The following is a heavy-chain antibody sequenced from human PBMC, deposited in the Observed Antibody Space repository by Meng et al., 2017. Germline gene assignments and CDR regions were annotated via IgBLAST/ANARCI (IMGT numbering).Heavy chain of an antibody. CDR1: GGSISSYY. CDR2: IYTSGST. D-gene: IGHD2-21*02. Sequence: SETLSLTCTVSGGSISSYYWSWIRQPAGKGLEWIGRIYTSGSTNYNPSLKSRVTMSVDTSKNQFSLKLSSVTAADTAVYYCATRAKGVYCGGDCYCYWYFDLWGRGTLVTVSS. CDR3: ATRAKGVYCGGDCYCYWYFDL. V-gene: IGHV4-4*07. J-gene: IGHJ2*01.